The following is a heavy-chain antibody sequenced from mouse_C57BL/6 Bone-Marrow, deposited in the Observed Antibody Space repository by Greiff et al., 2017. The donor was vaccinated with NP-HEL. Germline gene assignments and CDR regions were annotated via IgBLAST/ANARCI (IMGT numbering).Heavy chain of an antibody. Sequence: QVQLQQPGAELVKPGASVKVSCKASGYTFTSYWMHWVKQRPGHGLEWLGRIHPSDSDTNYNQKFKGKATLTVDKSSSTAYMQLSSLTSEDAAVYYCALPLLAWFAYWGQGTLVTVSA. V-gene: IGHV1-74*01. CDR2: IHPSDSDT. J-gene: IGHJ3*01. CDR1: GYTFTSYW. CDR3: ALPLLAWFAY. D-gene: IGHD1-1*01.